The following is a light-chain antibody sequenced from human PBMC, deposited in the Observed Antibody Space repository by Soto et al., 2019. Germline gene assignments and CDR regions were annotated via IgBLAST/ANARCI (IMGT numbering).Light chain of an antibody. CDR2: GDN. V-gene: IGLV1-44*01. CDR3: ASWDNSLNGLYV. Sequence: QSVLTQPPSASGTPGQRVTISCSGSSSNIGSHPVNWYQQLPGTAPKLLLYGDNQRPSGVPDRFSASKSGASASLATSGLQSEDEATYYCASWDNSLNGLYVFGAGTKVTV. CDR1: SSNIGSHP. J-gene: IGLJ1*01.